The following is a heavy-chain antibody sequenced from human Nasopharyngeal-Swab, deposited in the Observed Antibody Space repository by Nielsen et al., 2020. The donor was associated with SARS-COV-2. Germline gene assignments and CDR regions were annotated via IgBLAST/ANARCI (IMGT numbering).Heavy chain of an antibody. CDR1: GFTFSSYE. V-gene: IGHV3-48*03. Sequence: GESLKISCAASGFTFSSYEMNWVRQAPGKGLEWVSYISSSGSTIYYADSVKGRFTISRDNAKNSLYLQMNSLRAEDTAVYYCARVIGYGVVLPLSGWFDPWGQGTLVTVSS. CDR3: ARVIGYGVVLPLSGWFDP. J-gene: IGHJ5*02. CDR2: ISSSGSTI. D-gene: IGHD3-16*02.